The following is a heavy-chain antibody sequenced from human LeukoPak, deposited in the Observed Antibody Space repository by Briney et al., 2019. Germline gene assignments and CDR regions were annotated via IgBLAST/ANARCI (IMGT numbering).Heavy chain of an antibody. CDR1: GFTFSSYS. Sequence: GGSLRLSCVASGFTFSSYSMNWVRQAPGKGLEWVSSISSSNSYIYYADSVKGRFTISRDNAKNSLYLQMNSLRAEDTAVYYCARGPRLYGVDYWGQGTLVTVSS. V-gene: IGHV3-21*01. CDR3: ARGPRLYGVDY. J-gene: IGHJ4*02. D-gene: IGHD2-8*01. CDR2: ISSSNSYI.